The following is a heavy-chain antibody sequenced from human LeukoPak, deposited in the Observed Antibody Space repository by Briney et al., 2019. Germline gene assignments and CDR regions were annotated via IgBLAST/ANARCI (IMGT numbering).Heavy chain of an antibody. CDR1: GFTFNIYA. CDR2: IMSSGGGT. CDR3: AKDRPNYHESNGHYYRPNGDY. V-gene: IGHV3-23*01. Sequence: GGSLRLSCAASGFTFNIYAMSWVRQAPGKGLEWVSSIMSSGGGTFYADSVKDRFTISRDNSRNTLYLQMSRLRAEDTAVYYCAKDRPNYHESNGHYYRPNGDYWGRGTLVTVSS. D-gene: IGHD3-22*01. J-gene: IGHJ4*02.